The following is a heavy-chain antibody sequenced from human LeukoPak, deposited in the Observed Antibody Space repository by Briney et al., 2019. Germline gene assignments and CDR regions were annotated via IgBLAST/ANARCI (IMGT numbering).Heavy chain of an antibody. CDR2: ISSSSSTI. Sequence: PGGSLRLSCAASGFTFSSYSMNWVRQAPGKGLEWVSYISSSSSTIHYADSVKGRFTISRDNSKNTLHLQMNSLRAEDTAVYYCAKQVPDYVWGSYRSRGYFQHWGQGTLVTVSS. CDR3: AKQVPDYVWGSYRSRGYFQH. J-gene: IGHJ1*01. V-gene: IGHV3-48*01. D-gene: IGHD3-16*02. CDR1: GFTFSSYS.